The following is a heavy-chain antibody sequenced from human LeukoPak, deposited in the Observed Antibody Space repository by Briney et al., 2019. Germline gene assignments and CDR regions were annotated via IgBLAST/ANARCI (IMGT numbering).Heavy chain of an antibody. J-gene: IGHJ5*02. D-gene: IGHD3-10*01. V-gene: IGHV3-30*18. CDR2: ISYDGSNK. CDR3: AKDRYGSGTNWFDP. CDR1: GFTFSSYA. Sequence: GGSLRLSCAASGFTFSSYAMTGVRQAPGKGLEWVAVISYDGSNKYYADSVKGRFTISRDNSKNTLYLQMNSLRAEDTAVYYCAKDRYGSGTNWFDPWGQGTLVTVSS.